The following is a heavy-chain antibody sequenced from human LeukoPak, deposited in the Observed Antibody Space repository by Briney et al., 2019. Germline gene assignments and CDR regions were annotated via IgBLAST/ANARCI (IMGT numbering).Heavy chain of an antibody. V-gene: IGHV3-30*02. CDR3: AKCGAYYYGSGSYGFVDY. CDR1: AFTFSRYG. CDR2: IRYDGSNK. J-gene: IGHJ4*02. Sequence: GGSLRLSCAASAFTFSRYGMHWVRQAPGKGLEWVAFIRYDGSNKYYADSVKGRFTISRDNSKNTLCLQMNSLRAEDTAVYYCAKCGAYYYGSGSYGFVDYWGQGTLVTVSS. D-gene: IGHD3-10*01.